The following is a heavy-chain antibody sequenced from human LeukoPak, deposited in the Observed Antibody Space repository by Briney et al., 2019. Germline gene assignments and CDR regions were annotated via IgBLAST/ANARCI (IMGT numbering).Heavy chain of an antibody. CDR2: INHSGST. V-gene: IGHV4-34*01. CDR3: ARSYSGSYPPFDY. Sequence: SETLSLTCAVYGGSFSGYYWSWIRQPPGKGLEWIGEINHSGSTNYNPSLKSRVTISVDTSKNQFSLKLSSVTAADTAVYYCARSYSGSYPPFDYWGQGTLVTASS. D-gene: IGHD1-26*01. J-gene: IGHJ4*02. CDR1: GGSFSGYY.